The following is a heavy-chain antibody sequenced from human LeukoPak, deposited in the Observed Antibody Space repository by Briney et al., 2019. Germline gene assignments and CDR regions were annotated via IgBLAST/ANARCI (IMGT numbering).Heavy chain of an antibody. V-gene: IGHV4-39*01. J-gene: IGHJ4*02. Sequence: SETLSLTCTVSGGSISSSSSYWGWIRQPPGKGLEWIGSIYYSGSTYYNPSLKSRVTISVDTSKNQFSLKLSSVTAADTAVYYCARHFCRGGDCYYMYYFDYWGQGTLVTLSS. CDR2: IYYSGST. D-gene: IGHD2-21*02. CDR3: ARHFCRGGDCYYMYYFDY. CDR1: GGSISSSSSY.